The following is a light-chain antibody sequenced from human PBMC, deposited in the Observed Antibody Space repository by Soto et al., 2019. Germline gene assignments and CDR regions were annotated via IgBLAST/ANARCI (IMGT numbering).Light chain of an antibody. CDR2: GAS. CDR1: QSVSST. Sequence: EMVMTQSPASLSVSPGERATLSCRASQSVSSTLAWHQQKPDQAPRLLIYGASTRATGTPARFSVSGSGTEVTLTITSLQSEDFAVYYCQQYKKWPWTFCQGTKVDIK. J-gene: IGKJ1*01. V-gene: IGKV3-15*01. CDR3: QQYKKWPWT.